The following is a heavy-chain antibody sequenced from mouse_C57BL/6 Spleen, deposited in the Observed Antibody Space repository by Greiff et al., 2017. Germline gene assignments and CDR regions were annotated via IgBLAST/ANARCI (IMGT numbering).Heavy chain of an antibody. CDR1: GYTFTEYT. J-gene: IGHJ1*03. CDR2: FYPGSGSI. D-gene: IGHD2-4*01. V-gene: IGHV1-62-2*01. CDR3: ARPQGDDYDGRDWYFDV. Sequence: VQLQQSGAELVKPGASVKLSCKASGYTFTEYTIHWVKQRSGQGLEWIGWFYPGSGSIKYNEKFKDKATLTADKSSSTVYMELSRLTSEDSAVYCCARPQGDDYDGRDWYFDVWGTGTTVTVSS.